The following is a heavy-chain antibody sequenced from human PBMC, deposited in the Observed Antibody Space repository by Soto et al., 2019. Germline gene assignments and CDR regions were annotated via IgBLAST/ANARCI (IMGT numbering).Heavy chain of an antibody. CDR3: ARCSSTSWSSYYGMDV. CDR2: IYYSGST. J-gene: IGHJ6*02. CDR1: GGSIRSSSYY. V-gene: IGHV4-39*01. D-gene: IGHD2-2*01. Sequence: SETLSLTCTVSGGSIRSSSYYWGWIRQPPGKGLEWIGSIYYSGSTYYNPSLKSRVTISVDTSKNQFSLKLSSVTAADTAVYYCARCSSTSWSSYYGMDVWGQGTTVT.